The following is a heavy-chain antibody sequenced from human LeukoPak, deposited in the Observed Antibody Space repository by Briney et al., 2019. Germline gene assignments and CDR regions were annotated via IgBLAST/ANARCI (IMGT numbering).Heavy chain of an antibody. CDR1: GSIFTSYW. D-gene: IGHD5-24*01. CDR3: ARLRRDEAAFDI. Sequence: GASLQICCEGSGSIFTSYWICCVRQLAGKVLEWMGIIYPGDSDTKYSPSFQGPITISAAKNHIPASLHSVTPTASAAAISYCARLRRDEAAFDIWGQGTMVSVSS. J-gene: IGHJ3*02. V-gene: IGHV5-51*01. CDR2: IYPGDSDT.